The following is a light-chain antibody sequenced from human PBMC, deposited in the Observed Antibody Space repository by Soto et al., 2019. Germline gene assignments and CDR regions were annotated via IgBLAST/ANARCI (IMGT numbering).Light chain of an antibody. CDR1: QNIRGNE. Sequence: EVVLTQSPGTLSLSPGERATLSCRASQNIRGNELAWYQQKPGQAPRLLIYRGSTRATGIPDRFSGRGSGTDFTHTISRREPEDVAVYYCQDYGTTAPWTLGQGNKVEIK. V-gene: IGKV3-20*01. J-gene: IGKJ1*01. CDR2: RGS. CDR3: QDYGTTAPWT.